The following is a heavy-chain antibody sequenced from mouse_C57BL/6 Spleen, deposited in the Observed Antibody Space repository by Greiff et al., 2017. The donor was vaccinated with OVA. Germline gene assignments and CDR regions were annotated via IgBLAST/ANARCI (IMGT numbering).Heavy chain of an antibody. Sequence: VQLQQPGAELVKPGASVKLSCKASGYTFTSYWMQWVKQRPGQGLEWIGEIDPSDSYTNYNQKFKGKATLTVDTSSSTAYMQLSSLTSEDSAVYYCARVGLRRNAMDYWGQGTSVTVSS. CDR2: IDPSDSYT. J-gene: IGHJ4*01. V-gene: IGHV1-50*01. CDR1: GYTFTSYW. CDR3: ARVGLRRNAMDY. D-gene: IGHD2-4*01.